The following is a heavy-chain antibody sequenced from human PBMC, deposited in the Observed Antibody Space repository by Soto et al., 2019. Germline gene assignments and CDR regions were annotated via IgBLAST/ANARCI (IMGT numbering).Heavy chain of an antibody. CDR1: GYTLTELS. Sequence: ASVKVSCKVSGYTLTELSMHWVRQAPGKGLEWMGGFDPEDGETIYAQKFQGRVTMTENTSTDTAYMELSSLRSEDTAVYYCATAPYIIGWYESHAFDIWGQGTMVPVSS. V-gene: IGHV1-24*01. CDR3: ATAPYIIGWYESHAFDI. D-gene: IGHD6-19*01. CDR2: FDPEDGET. J-gene: IGHJ3*02.